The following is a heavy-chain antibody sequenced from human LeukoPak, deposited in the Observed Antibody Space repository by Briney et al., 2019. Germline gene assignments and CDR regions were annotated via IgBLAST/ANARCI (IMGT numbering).Heavy chain of an antibody. J-gene: IGHJ4*02. CDR3: ARMAAAGTPYYFDY. D-gene: IGHD6-13*01. Sequence: GASVKVSCKASGYTFTSYAMNWVRQAPGQGLEWMGWINTNTGNPTYAQGFTGRFVFSLDTSVSTAYLQISSLKAEDTAVYYCARMAAAGTPYYFDYWGQGTLVTVSS. CDR1: GYTFTSYA. V-gene: IGHV7-4-1*02. CDR2: INTNTGNP.